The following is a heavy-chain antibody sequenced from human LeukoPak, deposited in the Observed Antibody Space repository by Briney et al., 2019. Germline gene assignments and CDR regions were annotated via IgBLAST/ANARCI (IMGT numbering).Heavy chain of an antibody. Sequence: ASVKVSCKASGYTFTGYYMHWVRQAPGQGLERMGWINPNSGGTNYAQKFQGRVTMTRDTSISTAYMELSRLRSDDTAVYYCARDQGIAAAGTNYWGQGTLVTVSS. J-gene: IGHJ4*02. V-gene: IGHV1-2*02. CDR2: INPNSGGT. CDR3: ARDQGIAAAGTNY. D-gene: IGHD6-13*01. CDR1: GYTFTGYY.